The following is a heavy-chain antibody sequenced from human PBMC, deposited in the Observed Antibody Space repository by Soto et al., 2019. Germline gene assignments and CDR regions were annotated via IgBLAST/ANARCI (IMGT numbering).Heavy chain of an antibody. Sequence: PGGSLRLSCAASGFTFSSYSMNWVRQAPGKGLEWVSSISSSSYIYYADSVKGRFTISRDNAKNSLYLQMNSLRAEDTAVYYCARTVAQINYYYYYGMGVWGQGTTVTVYS. J-gene: IGHJ6*02. V-gene: IGHV3-21*01. CDR2: ISSSSYI. CDR1: GFTFSSYS. CDR3: ARTVAQINYYYYYGMGV. D-gene: IGHD4-4*01.